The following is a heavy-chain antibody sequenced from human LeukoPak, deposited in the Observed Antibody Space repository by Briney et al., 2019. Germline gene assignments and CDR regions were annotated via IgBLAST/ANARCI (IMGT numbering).Heavy chain of an antibody. Sequence: ASVNVSCKASGYTFTSYGISGVRQAPGQGLEWMGGISAYNGNKNYAQKLQGRVTMTTDTSTSTVYMELRRLRSDDTAVYYCARHVRDYYGSSGYYRLDAFDIWGQGTLVTVSS. CDR3: ARHVRDYYGSSGYYRLDAFDI. J-gene: IGHJ3*02. CDR2: ISAYNGNK. D-gene: IGHD3-22*01. CDR1: GYTFTSYG. V-gene: IGHV1-18*01.